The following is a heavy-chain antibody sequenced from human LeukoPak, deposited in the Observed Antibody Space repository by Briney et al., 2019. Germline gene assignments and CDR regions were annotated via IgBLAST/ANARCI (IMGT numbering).Heavy chain of an antibody. CDR3: ATGYGSGSYYNELDF. J-gene: IGHJ4*02. Sequence: GGSLRLSCAASGFNFDDYDMSWVRQAPGKGLEWVSGINWNGGSTGYADSVKDRFTISRDNAKNSLYLQMNSLRAEDTALYYCATGYGSGSYYNELDFWGQGTLVTVSS. D-gene: IGHD3-10*01. CDR2: INWNGGST. CDR1: GFNFDDYD. V-gene: IGHV3-20*04.